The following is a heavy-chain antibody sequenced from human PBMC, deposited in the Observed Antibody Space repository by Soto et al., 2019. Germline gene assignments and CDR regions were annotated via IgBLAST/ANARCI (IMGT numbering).Heavy chain of an antibody. CDR1: GYTFTSYA. Sequence: GASVKVSCKASGYTFTSYAMHWVRQAPGQRLEWMGWINAGNGNTKYSQKFQGRVTITRDTSASTAYMELSSLRSEDTAVYYCARDTLWYYDSSGRFDYGGQGTLVTVSS. V-gene: IGHV1-3*01. CDR3: ARDTLWYYDSSGRFDY. D-gene: IGHD3-22*01. J-gene: IGHJ4*02. CDR2: INAGNGNT.